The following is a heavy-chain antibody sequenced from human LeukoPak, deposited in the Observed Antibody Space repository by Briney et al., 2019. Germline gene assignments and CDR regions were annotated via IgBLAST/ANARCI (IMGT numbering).Heavy chain of an antibody. D-gene: IGHD1-26*01. J-gene: IGHJ4*02. Sequence: SETLSLTCTVSGGSINTYYWSWIRHPPGPGLELIGYIYYSGSANYNPSLKSRVTISVDTSKNQFSLKLSSVTAADTAVYYCAVGWGLLTRWGQGTLVTVSS. CDR1: GGSINTYY. CDR3: AVGWGLLTR. V-gene: IGHV4-59*08. CDR2: IYYSGSA.